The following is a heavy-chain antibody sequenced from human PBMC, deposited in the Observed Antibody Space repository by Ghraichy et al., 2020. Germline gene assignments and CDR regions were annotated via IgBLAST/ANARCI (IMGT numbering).Heavy chain of an antibody. CDR2: IYYSGST. J-gene: IGHJ6*02. V-gene: IGHV4-59*08. CDR3: ARQGVATAVLYYYYGMDV. CDR1: GGSISSYY. Sequence: SQTLSLTCTVSGGSISSYYWSWIRQPPGKGLEWIGYIYYSGSTNYNPSLKSRVTISVDTSKNQFSLKLSSVTAADTAVYYCARQGVATAVLYYYYGMDVWGQGTTVTVSS. D-gene: IGHD5-12*01.